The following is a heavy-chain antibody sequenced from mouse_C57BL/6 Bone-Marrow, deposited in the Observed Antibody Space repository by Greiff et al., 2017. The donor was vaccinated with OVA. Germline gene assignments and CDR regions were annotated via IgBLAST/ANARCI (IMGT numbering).Heavy chain of an antibody. D-gene: IGHD2-3*01. J-gene: IGHJ1*03. CDR2: IYPGNSDT. Sequence: VQLQQSGTVLARPGASVKMSCKTSGYTFTSYWMHWVKQRPGQGLEWIGAIYPGNSDTSYNQKFKGKAKLTAVTSASTAYMELSSLTNEDSAVYYCTKDPDGYYGPHWDFDVWGTGTTVTVSS. V-gene: IGHV1-5*01. CDR3: TKDPDGYYGPHWDFDV. CDR1: GYTFTSYW.